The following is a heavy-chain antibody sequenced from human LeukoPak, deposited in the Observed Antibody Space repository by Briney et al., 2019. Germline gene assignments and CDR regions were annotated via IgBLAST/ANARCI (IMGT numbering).Heavy chain of an antibody. D-gene: IGHD3-22*01. V-gene: IGHV1-2*02. CDR1: GYTFTGYY. Sequence: ASVKVSCKASGYTFTGYYMHWVRQAPGQGLEWMGWINPNSGGTNYAQKFQGRVTMTRDTSTSTVYMELSSLRSEDTAVYYCARAHYYDSSDYGGIEHWGQGTLVTVSS. J-gene: IGHJ1*01. CDR3: ARAHYYDSSDYGGIEH. CDR2: INPNSGGT.